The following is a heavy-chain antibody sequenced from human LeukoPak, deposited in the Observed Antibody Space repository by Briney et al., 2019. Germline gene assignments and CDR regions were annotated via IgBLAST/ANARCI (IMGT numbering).Heavy chain of an antibody. CDR2: INPNSGGT. CDR1: GYTFTDYY. D-gene: IGHD4-17*01. CDR3: ARGGDNDYGDYWFDP. V-gene: IGHV1-2*02. Sequence: ASVKVSCKASGYTFTDYYMHWVRQAPGQGLEWMGWINPNSGGTNYAQKFQGRVTMTRDTSISTAYMELSRLRSDDTAVYYCARGGDNDYGDYWFDPWGQGTLVTVSS. J-gene: IGHJ5*02.